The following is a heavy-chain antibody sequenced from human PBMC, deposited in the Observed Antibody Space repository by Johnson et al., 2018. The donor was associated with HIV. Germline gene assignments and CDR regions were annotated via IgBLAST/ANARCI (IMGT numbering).Heavy chain of an antibody. D-gene: IGHD1-26*01. V-gene: IGHV3-66*02. J-gene: IGHJ3*02. CDR1: SNY. Sequence: VQLVESGGGLVQPGGSLRLSCVGSSNYKSWVRQAPGKGLEWVSVIYSGGSTYYADSVKGRFTISRDNSKNTLYLQMNSLRAEDTAVYYCARELSGDAFDIWGHGTMVTVSS. CDR2: IYSGGST. CDR3: ARELSGDAFDI.